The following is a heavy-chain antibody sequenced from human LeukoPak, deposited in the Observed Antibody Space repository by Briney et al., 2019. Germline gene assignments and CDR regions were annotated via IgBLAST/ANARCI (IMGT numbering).Heavy chain of an antibody. J-gene: IGHJ3*02. Sequence: GGSLRLSCAASGFTFSNYGMHWVRQAPGKGLEWVAVISYDGDHKYYADSVRGRFTISRDNAKNSLYLQMNSLRAEDTAVYYCARVSHYDILTGYYMGAFDIWGQGTMVTVSS. CDR3: ARVSHYDILTGYYMGAFDI. D-gene: IGHD3-9*01. V-gene: IGHV3-30*03. CDR2: ISYDGDHK. CDR1: GFTFSNYG.